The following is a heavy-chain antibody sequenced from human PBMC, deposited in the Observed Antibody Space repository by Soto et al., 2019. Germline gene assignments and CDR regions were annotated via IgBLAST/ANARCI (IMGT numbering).Heavy chain of an antibody. J-gene: IGHJ4*02. V-gene: IGHV3-53*02. CDR2: IYSGGST. CDR3: ARDPYGSGSHGLDY. CDR1: GFTVSSNS. Sequence: EVQLVETGGGLIQPGGSLRLSCAASGFTVSSNSMSWVRQAPGKGLEWVSVIYSGGSTYYADSVKGRFTISRDNSKNTLYLQMNSLRAEDTAVYYCARDPYGSGSHGLDYWGQGTLVTVSS. D-gene: IGHD3-10*01.